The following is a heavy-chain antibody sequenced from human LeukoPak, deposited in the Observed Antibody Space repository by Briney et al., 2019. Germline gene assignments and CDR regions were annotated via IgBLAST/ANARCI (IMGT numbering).Heavy chain of an antibody. CDR1: GFTFSGYG. CDR3: AREVSEGFDF. J-gene: IGHJ4*02. D-gene: IGHD3-22*01. Sequence: PGGSLRLPCTASGFTFSGYGMNWIRQAPGKGLEWVSSFGTRSTSIYHAGSVKGRFAISRDNAKNSLYLQMNSLRAEDTALYYCAREVSEGFDFWGQGTLVTVSS. CDR2: FGTRSTSI. V-gene: IGHV3-21*01.